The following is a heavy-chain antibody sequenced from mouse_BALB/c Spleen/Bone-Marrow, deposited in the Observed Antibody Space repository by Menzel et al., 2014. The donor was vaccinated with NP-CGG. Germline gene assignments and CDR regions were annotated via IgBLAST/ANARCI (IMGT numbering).Heavy chain of an antibody. CDR1: GFTFSSYA. V-gene: IGHV5-9-4*01. CDR2: ISSGGNYT. CDR3: VRAYGSSYAMDY. J-gene: IGHJ4*01. D-gene: IGHD1-1*01. Sequence: EVHLVESGGGLVKPGGSLKLSCAASGFTFSSYAMSWVRQSPEKRLEWVAEISSGGNYTYYPDTVTGRFTISRDNAKNILYLEMSSPRSDDTAMYYCVRAYGSSYAMDYWGQGTSVTVSS.